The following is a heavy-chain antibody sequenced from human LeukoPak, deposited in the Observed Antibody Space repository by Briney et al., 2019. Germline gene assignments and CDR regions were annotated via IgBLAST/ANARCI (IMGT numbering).Heavy chain of an antibody. Sequence: ASVKVSCKASGYTFTGYYMHWVRQAPGQGLEWMGWINPNSGGTNYAQKFQGRVTMTTDTSTSTAYMELRSLRSDDTAVYYCARSRIGVVKYDYWGQGTLVTVSS. D-gene: IGHD3-3*01. CDR1: GYTFTGYY. J-gene: IGHJ4*02. CDR2: INPNSGGT. V-gene: IGHV1-2*02. CDR3: ARSRIGVVKYDY.